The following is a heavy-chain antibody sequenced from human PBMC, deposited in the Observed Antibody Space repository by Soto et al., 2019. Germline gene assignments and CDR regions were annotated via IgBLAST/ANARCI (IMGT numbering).Heavy chain of an antibody. J-gene: IGHJ3*02. D-gene: IGHD2-21*02. Sequence: ETLSLTCTVSGGSISSYYWSWIRQPAGKGLEWIGRIYTSGSTNYNPSLKSRVTMSVDTSKNQFSLKLSSVTAADTAVYYCARMEPSYCGGDCLGDAFDIWGQGTMVTVSS. V-gene: IGHV4-4*07. CDR2: IYTSGST. CDR3: ARMEPSYCGGDCLGDAFDI. CDR1: GGSISSYY.